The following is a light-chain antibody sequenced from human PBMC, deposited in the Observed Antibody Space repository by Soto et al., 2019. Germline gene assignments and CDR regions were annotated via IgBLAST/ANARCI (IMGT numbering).Light chain of an antibody. V-gene: IGKV1-5*01. Sequence: DIQMTQSPSTLSASVGDRVTITCRASQSISSWLAWYQQKPGKAPKLLIYDASSLESGVPSRFSGSGSGTEFTLTISSLQPDDFATYYCQQYNRYPWTLCPGTRVDIK. J-gene: IGKJ1*01. CDR1: QSISSW. CDR2: DAS. CDR3: QQYNRYPWT.